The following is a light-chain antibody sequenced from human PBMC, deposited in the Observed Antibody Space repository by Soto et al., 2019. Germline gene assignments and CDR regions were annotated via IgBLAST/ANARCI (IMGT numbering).Light chain of an antibody. CDR1: SSNIGKNF. V-gene: IGLV1-51*01. CDR3: ATWDRSLSVYV. J-gene: IGLJ1*01. Sequence: QSVLTKPPSVSAAPGEMLTISCSGSSSNIGKNFVSWYQQLPGTTPKLLIYDNSQRPSGIPDRFSASKSGTSATLGITGLQTGDEADYYCATWDRSLSVYVFGTGATVTVL. CDR2: DNS.